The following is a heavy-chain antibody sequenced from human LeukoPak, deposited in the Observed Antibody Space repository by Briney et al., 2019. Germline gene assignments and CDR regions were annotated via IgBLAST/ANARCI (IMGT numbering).Heavy chain of an antibody. J-gene: IGHJ5*02. CDR2: INPXGST. CDR1: GGSLSDHY. Sequence: PSETLSLTCAVYGGSLSDHYWSWFRQPPGKGLEWIGEINPXGSTIYNPSLKSRVTISVDTSKNQFSLNLSSVTAADTAVYYCAREPGYCSGGSCYGGWFDPWGQGTLVTVSS. V-gene: IGHV4-34*01. D-gene: IGHD2-15*01. CDR3: AREPGYCSGGSCYGGWFDP.